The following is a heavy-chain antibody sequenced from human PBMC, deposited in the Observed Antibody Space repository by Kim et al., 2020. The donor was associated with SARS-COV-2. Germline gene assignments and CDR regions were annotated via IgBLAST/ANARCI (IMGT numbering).Heavy chain of an antibody. J-gene: IGHJ3*02. D-gene: IGHD6-13*01. CDR1: GFTFDDYA. Sequence: GGSLRLSCAASGFTFDDYAMHWVRQAPGKGLEWVSCISWNSGSIGYADSVKGRFTISRDNAKNSLYLQMNSLRAEDTALYYCAKGGEQQRVVNAFDIWGQGTMVTVSS. CDR3: AKGGEQQRVVNAFDI. V-gene: IGHV3-9*01. CDR2: ISWNSGSI.